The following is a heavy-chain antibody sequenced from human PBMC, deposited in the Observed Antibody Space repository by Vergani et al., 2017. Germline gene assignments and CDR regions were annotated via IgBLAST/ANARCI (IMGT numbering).Heavy chain of an antibody. CDR2: IYWNDDK. Sequence: QITLKESGPTLVKPTQTLTLTCTVSGFSVSSSGVGVAWIRHPPGKALECLAIIYWNDDKRYSPSLMGRLTIAKDTSRNQVVLTLTNMDPVDTATYYCAHREIFDDNYEYFDYWGPGTLVTVSS. D-gene: IGHD4-11*01. CDR1: GFSVSSSGVG. V-gene: IGHV2-5*01. J-gene: IGHJ4*02. CDR3: AHREIFDDNYEYFDY.